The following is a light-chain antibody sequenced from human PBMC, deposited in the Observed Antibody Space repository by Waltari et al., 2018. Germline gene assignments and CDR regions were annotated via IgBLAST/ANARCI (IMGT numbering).Light chain of an antibody. V-gene: IGLV7-46*01. CDR1: TGTVPSTHY. CDR3: LLSYSGTRV. J-gene: IGLJ1*01. CDR2: DTN. Sequence: QAVVTQEPSLTVSPGGTVTLTCGSNTGTVPSTHYSYWFQPKPGQAPRPLLYDTNRRHSETPARFSGSLLGDKAALTLSGAQPEDEADYYCLLSYSGTRVFGTGTKVTVL.